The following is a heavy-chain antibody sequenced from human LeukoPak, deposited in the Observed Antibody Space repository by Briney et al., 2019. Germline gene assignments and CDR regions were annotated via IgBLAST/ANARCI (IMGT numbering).Heavy chain of an antibody. CDR2: ISGSGGST. V-gene: IGHV3-23*01. Sequence: GGSLRLSCAASGFTFSSYAMSWVRQAPGKGLEWVSAISGSGGSTYYADSVKGRFTISRDNSKNTLYLQMNSLRAEDTAVYYCAKGPPDDLWSGYYAGPGYYYYYGMDVWGQGTTVTVSS. CDR3: AKGPPDDLWSGYYAGPGYYYYYGMDV. CDR1: GFTFSSYA. J-gene: IGHJ6*02. D-gene: IGHD3-3*01.